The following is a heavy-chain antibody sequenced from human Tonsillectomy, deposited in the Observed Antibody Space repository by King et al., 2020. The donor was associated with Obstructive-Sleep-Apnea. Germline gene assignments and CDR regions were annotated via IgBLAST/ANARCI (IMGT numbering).Heavy chain of an antibody. CDR1: GGSISSYY. V-gene: IGHV4-59*01. D-gene: IGHD5-18*01. CDR2: IYYSGST. Sequence: VPLQESGPGLVKPSETLSLTCTVSGGSISSYYWSWIRQPPGKGLEWIGYIYYSGSTNYNPSLKSRVTISVDTSKNQFSLKLSSVTAADTAVYYCARGGYSWLRSPFDYWGQGTLVTVSS. CDR3: ARGGYSWLRSPFDY. J-gene: IGHJ4*02.